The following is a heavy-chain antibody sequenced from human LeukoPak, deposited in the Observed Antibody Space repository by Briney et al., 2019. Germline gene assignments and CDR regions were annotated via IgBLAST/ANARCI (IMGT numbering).Heavy chain of an antibody. Sequence: SETLSLTCTVSGGSISSYYWSWIRQPAGKGLEWIGRIYASGSTNYNPSLKSRVTMSVDTSKNQFSLKLSSVTAADTAVYYCAREYSGYYYYWFDPWGQGTLVTVSS. CDR1: GGSISSYY. D-gene: IGHD3-22*01. CDR3: AREYSGYYYYWFDP. CDR2: IYASGST. V-gene: IGHV4-4*07. J-gene: IGHJ5*02.